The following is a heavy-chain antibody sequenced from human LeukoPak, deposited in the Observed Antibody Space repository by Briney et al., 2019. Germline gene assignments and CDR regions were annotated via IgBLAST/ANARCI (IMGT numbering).Heavy chain of an antibody. CDR2: IRYDGSNK. D-gene: IGHD2-2*01. V-gene: IGHV3-30*02. J-gene: IGHJ3*02. CDR1: GFTFSSYG. CDR3: AKDNPAATWNAFDI. Sequence: PGGSLRLSCAASGFTFSSYGMHWVRQAPGKGLEWVAFIRYDGSNKYYADSVKGRFTISRDNSKNTLYLQMNSLRAEDTAVYYCAKDNPAATWNAFDIWGQGTMVTVSS.